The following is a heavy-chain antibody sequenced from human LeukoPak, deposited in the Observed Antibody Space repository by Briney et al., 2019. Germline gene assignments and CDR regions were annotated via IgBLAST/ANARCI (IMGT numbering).Heavy chain of an antibody. CDR1: GFTFSSYG. CDR2: IWYDGSNK. V-gene: IGHV3-33*06. Sequence: PGGSLRLSCAASGFTFSSYGMHWVRQAPGKGLEWVAVIWYDGSNKYYADSVKGRFPISRDNSKNTLYLQMNSLRAEDTAVYYRAKDPIRYGSGSYVDYWGQGTLVTVSS. J-gene: IGHJ4*02. CDR3: AKDPIRYGSGSYVDY. D-gene: IGHD3-10*01.